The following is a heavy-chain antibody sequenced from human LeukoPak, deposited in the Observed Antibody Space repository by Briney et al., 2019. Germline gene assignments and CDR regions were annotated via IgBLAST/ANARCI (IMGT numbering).Heavy chain of an antibody. D-gene: IGHD3-22*01. CDR3: VREPNYYDSIMVDY. J-gene: IGHJ4*02. V-gene: IGHV1-2*06. CDR1: GYTFTGYY. Sequence: ASVKVSCKASGYTFTGYYMHWVRQAPGQGLEWMGRINPNSGGTNYAQKFQGRVTMTRDTSISTAYMELSRLRSDDTAVYYCVREPNYYDSIMVDYWGQGTLVTVSS. CDR2: INPNSGGT.